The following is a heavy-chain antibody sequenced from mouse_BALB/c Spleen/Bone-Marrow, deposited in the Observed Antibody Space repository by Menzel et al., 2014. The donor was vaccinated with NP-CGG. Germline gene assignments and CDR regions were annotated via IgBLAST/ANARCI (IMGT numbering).Heavy chain of an antibody. CDR3: ARQGDGYYDY. J-gene: IGHJ2*01. CDR2: IRSGGSYT. D-gene: IGHD2-3*01. CDR1: GFTFSSYA. Sequence: EVHLVESGGNLVKPGGSLKLPCAASGFTFSSYAMSWVRQTPEKRLEWVATIRSGGSYTYYPDSVKGRFTISRDNAKSTLYLQMRSLRSEDTAMYYCARQGDGYYDYWGQGTTLTVSS. V-gene: IGHV5-9-3*01.